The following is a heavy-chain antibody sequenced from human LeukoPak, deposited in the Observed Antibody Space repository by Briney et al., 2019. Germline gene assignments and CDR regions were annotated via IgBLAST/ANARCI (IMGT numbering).Heavy chain of an antibody. J-gene: IGHJ6*03. CDR2: ISAYNGIT. D-gene: IGHD5-18*01. V-gene: IGHV1-18*01. CDR3: ARDRLWSYYYYYMDV. CDR1: GYTFTSYG. Sequence: ASVKVSCKASGYTFTSYGISWVRQAPGQGLEWMGWISAYNGITNYAQKLQGRVTMTTDTSTSTAYMELRSLRSDDTAVYYCARDRLWSYYYYYMDVWGKGTTVTVSS.